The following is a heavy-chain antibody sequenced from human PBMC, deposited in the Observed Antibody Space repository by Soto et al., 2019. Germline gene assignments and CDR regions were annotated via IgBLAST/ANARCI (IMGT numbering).Heavy chain of an antibody. D-gene: IGHD3-16*02. CDR1: GYTFTSYY. Sequence: ASVKVSCKASGYTFTSYYVHWVRQAPGQGLEWMGWINPNSGGTNYAQKFQGWVTMTRDTSISTAYMELSRLRSDDTALYYCPVGLSELSLFGAFDIWGQGTMVPVSS. J-gene: IGHJ3*02. V-gene: IGHV1-2*04. CDR3: PVGLSELSLFGAFDI. CDR2: INPNSGGT.